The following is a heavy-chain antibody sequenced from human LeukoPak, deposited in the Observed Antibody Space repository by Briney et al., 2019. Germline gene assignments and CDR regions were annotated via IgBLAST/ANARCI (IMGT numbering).Heavy chain of an antibody. D-gene: IGHD3-10*01. CDR3: ARDYGSGSSPWYFDY. V-gene: IGHV3-21*01. Sequence: GGSLRLSCAASGFTFSSYSMNWVRQAPWKGLEWVSSISSSSSYIYYADSVKGRFTISRDNAKNSLYLQMNSLRAEDTAVYYCARDYGSGSSPWYFDYWGQGTLVTVSS. CDR2: ISSSSSYI. J-gene: IGHJ4*02. CDR1: GFTFSSYS.